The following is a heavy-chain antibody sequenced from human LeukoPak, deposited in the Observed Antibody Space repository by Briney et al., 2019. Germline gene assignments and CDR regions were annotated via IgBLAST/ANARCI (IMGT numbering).Heavy chain of an antibody. V-gene: IGHV4-30-2*01. Sequence: SQTLSLTCAVSGGSISSGGYSWSWIRQPPGKGLEWIGYIYHSGSTYYNPSLKSRVTISVDRSKNQFSLKVSSVTAADTAVYYCARDLLWLGSGSPFAFDIWGQGTMVTVSS. CDR2: IYHSGST. CDR1: GGSISSGGYS. J-gene: IGHJ3*02. D-gene: IGHD3-10*01. CDR3: ARDLLWLGSGSPFAFDI.